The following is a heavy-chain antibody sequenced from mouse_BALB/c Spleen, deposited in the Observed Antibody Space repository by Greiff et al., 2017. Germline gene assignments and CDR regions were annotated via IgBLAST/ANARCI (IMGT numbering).Heavy chain of an antibody. CDR2: ISSGGGNT. D-gene: IGHD1-1*01. CDR3: ARLLGWYFDV. Sequence: EVKVEESGGGLVKPGGSLKLSCAASGFTFSSYTMSWVRQTPEKRLEWVATISSGGGNTYYPDSVKGRFTISRDNAKNNLYLQMSSLRSEDTALYYCARLLGWYFDVWGAGTTVTVSS. J-gene: IGHJ1*01. CDR1: GFTFSSYT. V-gene: IGHV5-9*03.